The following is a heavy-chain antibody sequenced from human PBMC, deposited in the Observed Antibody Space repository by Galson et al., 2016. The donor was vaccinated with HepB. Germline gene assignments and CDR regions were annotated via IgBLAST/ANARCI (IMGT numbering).Heavy chain of an antibody. Sequence: SVKVSCKASGGTFSNYVISWVRQAPGQGLEWMGGVITAFGTANYAQRFQGRVTITADKSKSTAFMDLSGLTFDDTAVYYCAASPPTGIPPPRFDPWGQGTLVTVSS. CDR3: AASPPTGIPPPRFDP. D-gene: IGHD3-3*01. V-gene: IGHV1-69*06. J-gene: IGHJ5*02. CDR1: GGTFSNYV. CDR2: VITAFGTA.